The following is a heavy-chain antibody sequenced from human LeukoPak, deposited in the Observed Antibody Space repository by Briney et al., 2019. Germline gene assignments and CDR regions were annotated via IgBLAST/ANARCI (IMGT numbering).Heavy chain of an antibody. J-gene: IGHJ5*02. CDR3: ARGSGVLWFGELLTPSWFDP. CDR2: LYYSGST. V-gene: IGHV4-39*07. CDR1: GGSISSSSYY. D-gene: IGHD3-10*01. Sequence: PSETLSLTCTVSGGSISSSSYYWGWIRQPPGTGLEWIGSLYYSGSTYYNPSLKSRVTISVDTSKNQFSLKLSSVTAADTAVYYCARGSGVLWFGELLTPSWFDPWGQGTLVTVSS.